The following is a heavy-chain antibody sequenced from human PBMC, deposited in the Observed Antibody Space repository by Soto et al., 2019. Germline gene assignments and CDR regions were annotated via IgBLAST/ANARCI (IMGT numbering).Heavy chain of an antibody. V-gene: IGHV5-51*01. Sequence: GESLKISCKACGYNFSNSWFGWVRQLPGKGLECMGIIYPADSDARYSPSFQGPITFSVDKSINTAYLQWNSLRVSDTAMYYCAVLGDSFTWNWFAPWGEGTLVTGSS. J-gene: IGHJ5*02. D-gene: IGHD1-1*01. CDR1: GYNFSNSW. CDR3: AVLGDSFTWNWFAP. CDR2: IYPADSDA.